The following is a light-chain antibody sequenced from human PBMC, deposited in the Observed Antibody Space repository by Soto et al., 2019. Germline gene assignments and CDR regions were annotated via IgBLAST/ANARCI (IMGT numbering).Light chain of an antibody. CDR1: QSVRSDS. V-gene: IGKV3-20*01. CDR2: GAS. CDR3: QQYGSSPPT. Sequence: EIVLTQSPGTLSFSPGERATLSCRDSQSVRSDSLAWYQQKPGQAPRLLIYGASSRATGIPDRFSGSGSGTDLTLTVSRLEPEDCSLFYCQQYGSSPPTFGQGTKVEIK. J-gene: IGKJ2*01.